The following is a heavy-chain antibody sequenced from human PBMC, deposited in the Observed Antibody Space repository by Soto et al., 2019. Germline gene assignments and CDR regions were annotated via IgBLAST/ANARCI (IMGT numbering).Heavy chain of an antibody. CDR3: GKVLVGATGHTDSDS. CDR2: IDYNGVT. V-gene: IGHV4-39*01. J-gene: IGHJ4*02. Sequence: SETLSLAXTVSGGSIYRSGYYWGWIRQPPGRGLEWIGNIDYNGVTYSNPSLKSRVTISRDTSKNQFSLKLTSVTAADTALYYCGKVLVGATGHTDSDSWGPGTLVTVSS. D-gene: IGHD2-15*01. CDR1: GGSIYRSGYY.